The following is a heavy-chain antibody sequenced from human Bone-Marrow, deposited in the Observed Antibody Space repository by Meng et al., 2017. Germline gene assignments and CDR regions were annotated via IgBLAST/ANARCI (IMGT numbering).Heavy chain of an antibody. Sequence: QGQLREPGPGLVKPSQTLSLTCTVSGGSISSGGYYWSWIRQHPGKGLEWIGYIYYSGSTYYNPSLKSLVTISVDTSKNQFSLKLSSVTAADTAVYYCARVGYSGSRVTSYYFDYWGQGTLVTVSS. CDR1: GGSISSGGYY. J-gene: IGHJ4*02. CDR3: ARVGYSGSRVTSYYFDY. CDR2: IYYSGST. V-gene: IGHV4-31*01. D-gene: IGHD1-26*01.